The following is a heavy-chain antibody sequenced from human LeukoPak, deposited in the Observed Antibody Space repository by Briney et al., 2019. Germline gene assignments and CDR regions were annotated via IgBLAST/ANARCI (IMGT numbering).Heavy chain of an antibody. J-gene: IGHJ6*03. CDR1: GGSISSSSYY. CDR2: IYYSGST. CDR3: ARIPRIAASGAHYYMDV. D-gene: IGHD6-25*01. Sequence: SETLSLTCTVSGGSISSSSYYWGWIRQPPGKGLEWIGSIYYSGSTYYNPSLKSRVTISVDTSKNQSSLKLSSVTAADTAVYYCARIPRIAASGAHYYMDVWGKGTTVTVSS. V-gene: IGHV4-39*01.